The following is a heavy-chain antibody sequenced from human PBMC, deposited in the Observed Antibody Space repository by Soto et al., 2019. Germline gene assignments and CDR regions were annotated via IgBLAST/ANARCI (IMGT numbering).Heavy chain of an antibody. CDR3: AKGLKRRIVVVPAAWSYFDY. CDR1: GFTFSSYA. J-gene: IGHJ4*02. V-gene: IGHV3-23*01. CDR2: ISGSGGST. Sequence: PGGSLRLSCAASGFTFSSYAMSWVRQAPGKGLEWVSAISGSGGSTYYADSVKGRFTISRDNSKNTLYLQMNSLRAEDTAVYYCAKGLKRRIVVVPAAWSYFDYWGQGTLVTVSS. D-gene: IGHD2-2*01.